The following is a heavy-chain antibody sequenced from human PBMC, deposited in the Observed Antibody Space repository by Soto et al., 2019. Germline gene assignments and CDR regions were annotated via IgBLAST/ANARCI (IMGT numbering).Heavy chain of an antibody. V-gene: IGHV3-30-3*01. D-gene: IGHD3-10*01. CDR2: ISYDGSNK. CDR1: GFTFSSYA. J-gene: IGHJ6*02. Sequence: QVQLVESGGGVVQPGRSLRLSCAASGFTFSSYAMHWVRQAPGKGLEWVAVISYDGSNKYYADSVKGRFTISRDNSKNTLYLQRNSLRAEDTAVYYCARDGGEFGSGSFYYYYGMDVWGQGTTVTVSS. CDR3: ARDGGEFGSGSFYYYYGMDV.